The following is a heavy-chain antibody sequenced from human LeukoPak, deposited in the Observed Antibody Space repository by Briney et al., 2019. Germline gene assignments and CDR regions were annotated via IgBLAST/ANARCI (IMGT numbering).Heavy chain of an antibody. CDR1: GGSISSHY. CDR3: ARFNFGGASY. D-gene: IGHD3-16*01. V-gene: IGHV4-59*11. Sequence: SETLSLTCTVSGGSISSHYWSWIRQPPGKGLEWIGYIYYSGSTNYNPSLKSRVTISVDTSKNQFSLKLSSVTAADTAVYYCARFNFGGASYWGQGTLVTVSS. CDR2: IYYSGST. J-gene: IGHJ4*02.